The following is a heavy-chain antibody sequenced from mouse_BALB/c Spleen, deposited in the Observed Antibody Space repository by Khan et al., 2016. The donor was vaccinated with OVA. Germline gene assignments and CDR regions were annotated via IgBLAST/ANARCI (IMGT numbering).Heavy chain of an antibody. CDR3: ARKNYYGYAMDY. Sequence: EVQLQESGPGLVKPSQSLSPTCTVTGYSITSGYAWNWIRQFPGNKLEWMGYISYSGITSYNPSLRSRISITRDTSKNQFFLQLNSVTTEDTATYYCARKNYYGYAMDYWGQGTSVTVSS. CDR1: GYSITSGYA. CDR2: ISYSGIT. D-gene: IGHD1-1*01. J-gene: IGHJ4*01. V-gene: IGHV3-2*02.